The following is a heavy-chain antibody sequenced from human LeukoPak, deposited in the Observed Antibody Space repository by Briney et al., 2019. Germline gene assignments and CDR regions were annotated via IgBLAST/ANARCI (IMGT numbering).Heavy chain of an antibody. CDR3: AKERYSGSYQYDY. D-gene: IGHD1-26*01. Sequence: PGGSLRLSCAAPGFTFGSYWMTWVRQAPGKGLEWVAVISYDGSNKYYADSVKGRFTISRDNSKNTLYLQMNSLRAEDTAVYYCAKERYSGSYQYDYWGQGTLVTVSS. J-gene: IGHJ4*02. CDR2: ISYDGSNK. V-gene: IGHV3-30*18. CDR1: GFTFGSYW.